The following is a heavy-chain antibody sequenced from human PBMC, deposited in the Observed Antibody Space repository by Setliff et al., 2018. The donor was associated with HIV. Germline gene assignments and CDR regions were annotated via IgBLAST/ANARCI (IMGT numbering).Heavy chain of an antibody. CDR3: ARGFGLMILYYFDY. CDR2: IYYSGST. D-gene: IGHD3-16*01. V-gene: IGHV4-31*03. J-gene: IGHJ4*02. CDR1: GGSISSGGYY. Sequence: SETLSLTCTVSGGSISSGGYYWSWIRQHPGKGLEWIGYIYYSGSTYYNPSLRSRVTISVDTSKNQFSLKLSSVTAADTAVYYCARGFGLMILYYFDYWGQGTLVTVSS.